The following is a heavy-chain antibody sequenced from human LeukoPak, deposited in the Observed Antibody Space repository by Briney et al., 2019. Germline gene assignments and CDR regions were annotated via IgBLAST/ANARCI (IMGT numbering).Heavy chain of an antibody. CDR1: GFTFTSYS. CDR3: ARDQVVTATFDY. CDR2: ISSSSSYI. V-gene: IGHV3-21*01. J-gene: IGHJ4*02. D-gene: IGHD2-21*02. Sequence: GGSLRLSCAASGFTFTSYSMNWVRQAPGKGLEWVSPISSSSSYIYYADSVKGRFTISRDNAKKSVYLQMNSLRAEDTAVYYCARDQVVTATFDYWGQGTLVTVSS.